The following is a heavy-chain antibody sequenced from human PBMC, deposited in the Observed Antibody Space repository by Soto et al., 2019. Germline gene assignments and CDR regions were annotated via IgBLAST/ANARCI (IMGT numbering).Heavy chain of an antibody. CDR2: ISDGGGNT. J-gene: IGHJ4*02. D-gene: IGHD4-4*01. CDR3: PKLYCNPRYFGS. CDR1: GFTFGNVA. V-gene: IGHV3-23*01. Sequence: GGSLRLPSAASGFTFGNVAMAWVRQAAGKGLEWVSSISDGGGNTYYAISARGRFTLSRDNSKNTLYLQMTHLKAVDSAVYSCPKLYCNPRYFGSWGQGARVTVSS.